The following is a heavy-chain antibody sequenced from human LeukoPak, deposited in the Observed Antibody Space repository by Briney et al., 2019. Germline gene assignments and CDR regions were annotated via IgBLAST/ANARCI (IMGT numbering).Heavy chain of an antibody. CDR1: GFTFSSYA. D-gene: IGHD3-3*01. V-gene: IGHV3-23*01. Sequence: GGSLRLSCAASGFTFSSYAMSWVRQAPGKGLGWVSAISGSGGSTYYADSVKGRFTISRDNSKNTLYLQMNSLRAEDTAVYYCAKDFTGSYDFWSGYYLAFDIWGQGTMVTGSS. CDR3: AKDFTGSYDFWSGYYLAFDI. J-gene: IGHJ3*02. CDR2: ISGSGGST.